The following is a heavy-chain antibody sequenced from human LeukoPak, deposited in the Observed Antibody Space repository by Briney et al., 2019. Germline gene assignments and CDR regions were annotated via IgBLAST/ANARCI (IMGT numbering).Heavy chain of an antibody. CDR2: INPSGGST. CDR1: GYTFTSYY. CDR3: ARGLYCSGSSCYSSASDY. V-gene: IGHV1-46*01. J-gene: IGHJ4*02. D-gene: IGHD2-15*01. Sequence: ASVKVSCKTSGYTFTSYYFHWVRQAPGQGLEWMGIINPSGGSTSYAQKFQGRVTMTRDTSTSTVYMELSSLSSEDTAVYYCARGLYCSGSSCYSSASDYWGQGTLVTVSS.